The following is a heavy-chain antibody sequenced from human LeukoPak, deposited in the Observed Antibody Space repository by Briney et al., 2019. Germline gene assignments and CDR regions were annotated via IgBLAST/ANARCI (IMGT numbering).Heavy chain of an antibody. D-gene: IGHD6-25*01. J-gene: IGHJ4*02. V-gene: IGHV3-30*02. CDR2: MEHDGTIK. CDR3: ATNSAYGSYLDS. Sequence: GGSLRLSCETSGFNFRGYGLHWARQTPGKGLQWLAFMEHDGTIKYSSDSVEGRFTISRDNSQNTLFLQLNSLRTEDTAVYYCATNSAYGSYLDSWGQGTLVTVSS. CDR1: GFNFRGYG.